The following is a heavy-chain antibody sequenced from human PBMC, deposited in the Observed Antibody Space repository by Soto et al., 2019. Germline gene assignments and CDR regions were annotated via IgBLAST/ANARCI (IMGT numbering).Heavy chain of an antibody. CDR3: ASSVTMIVVVPYGWFDP. V-gene: IGHV1-69*01. D-gene: IGHD3-22*01. J-gene: IGHJ5*02. CDR2: IIPIFGTA. Sequence: QVQLVQSGAEVKKPGSSVKVSCKASGGTFSSYAISWVRQAPGQGLEWMGGIIPIFGTANYAQKFQGRVTINADEATSTAYMELSSLRSEDTAVYYCASSVTMIVVVPYGWFDPWGQGTLVTVSS. CDR1: GGTFSSYA.